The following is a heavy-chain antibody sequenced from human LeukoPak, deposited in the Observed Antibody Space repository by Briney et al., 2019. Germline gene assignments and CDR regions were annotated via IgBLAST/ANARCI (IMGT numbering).Heavy chain of an antibody. CDR1: GFTFSSYS. J-gene: IGHJ4*02. Sequence: PGGSLRLSCAASGFTFSSYSMNWVRQAPGKGLEWVSSISSSSSYIYYADSVKGRFTISRDNAKNSLYLQMNSLRAEDTAVYYCARDTRSTSCHDYWGQGTLVTVSS. CDR3: ARDTRSTSCHDY. V-gene: IGHV3-21*01. CDR2: ISSSSSYI. D-gene: IGHD2-2*01.